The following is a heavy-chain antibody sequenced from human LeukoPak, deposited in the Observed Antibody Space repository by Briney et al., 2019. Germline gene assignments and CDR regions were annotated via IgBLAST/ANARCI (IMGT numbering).Heavy chain of an antibody. V-gene: IGHV1-3*01. J-gene: IGHJ4*02. Sequence: ASVKVSCKASGYTFTSYAMHWVRQAPGQRLEWMGWINAGNGNTKYSQKFQGRVTITRDTSASTAYMELSSLRSGDTAVYYCATLTFSGYDPRMFDYWGQGTLVTVSS. CDR2: INAGNGNT. CDR1: GYTFTSYA. D-gene: IGHD5-12*01. CDR3: ATLTFSGYDPRMFDY.